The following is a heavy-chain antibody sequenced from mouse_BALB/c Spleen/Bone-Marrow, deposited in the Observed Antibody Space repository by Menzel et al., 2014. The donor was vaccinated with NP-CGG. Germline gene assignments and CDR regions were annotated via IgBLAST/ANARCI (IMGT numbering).Heavy chain of an antibody. J-gene: IGHJ4*01. D-gene: IGHD1-1*01. CDR1: GFSLSRYS. CDR3: ARFITTRAMDY. V-gene: IGHV2-6-4*01. CDR2: IWGGGST. Sequence: VKLMESGPGLVSPSQSLSITCTVSGFSLSRYSVHWVRQPPGKGLEWLGMIWGGGSTDYNSALKSRLSISKDNSKSQVFLKMNSLQTDDAAMYYCARFITTRAMDYWGQGTSVTVSS.